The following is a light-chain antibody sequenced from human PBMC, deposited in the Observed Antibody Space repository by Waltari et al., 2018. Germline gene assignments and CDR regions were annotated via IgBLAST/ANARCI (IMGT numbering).Light chain of an antibody. CDR2: RNN. CDR1: RSNIGSNY. V-gene: IGLV1-47*01. Sequence: QSVLTQPPSASGTPGQRVTISCSGSRSNIGSNYVYWYQQLPGTAPKLLIYRNNQRPSGGPDRFSGAKSGTSAALAISGLRSEDEADYYCAAWDDSLSGRVLGGGTKVTVL. J-gene: IGLJ3*02. CDR3: AAWDDSLSGRV.